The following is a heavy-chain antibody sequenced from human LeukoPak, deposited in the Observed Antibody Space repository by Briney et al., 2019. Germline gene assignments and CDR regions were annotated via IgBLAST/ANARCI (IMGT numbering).Heavy chain of an antibody. CDR2: IRYDGSNK. Sequence: PGGSLRLSCAASGSTFSSYGMHWVRQAPGKGLEWVAFIRYDGSNKYYADSVKGRFTISRDNSKNTLYLQMNSLRAEDTAVYYCAKDSSSWYTGKLNYFDYWGQGTLVTVSS. V-gene: IGHV3-30*02. CDR1: GSTFSSYG. J-gene: IGHJ4*02. CDR3: AKDSSSWYTGKLNYFDY. D-gene: IGHD6-13*01.